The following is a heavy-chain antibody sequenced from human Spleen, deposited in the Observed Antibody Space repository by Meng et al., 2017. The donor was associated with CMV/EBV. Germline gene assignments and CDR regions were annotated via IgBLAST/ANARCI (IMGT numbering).Heavy chain of an antibody. CDR1: GFTFSSDW. CDR3: AGEGEITGGAIDY. CDR2: INSDGGST. V-gene: IGHV3-74*01. Sequence: CAGSGFTFSSDWMHWVRQAPGKGLVWVSRINSDGGSTSYADSVNGRFTISRDNAKNTLYLQMNSLRAEDTAVYYCAGEGEITGGAIDYWGQGTLFTVSS. J-gene: IGHJ4*02. D-gene: IGHD7-27*01.